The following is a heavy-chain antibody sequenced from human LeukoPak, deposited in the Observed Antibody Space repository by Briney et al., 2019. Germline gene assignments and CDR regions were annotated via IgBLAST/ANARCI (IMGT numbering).Heavy chain of an antibody. CDR1: GFTFSDYY. Sequence: PGGSLRLSCAASGFTFSDYYMSWIRQAPGKGLEWVAYISSSGSTIHYADSVKGRFTISRDNAKNSLYLQMNSLRAEDTAVYYCAKAWDLTGFDYWGQGALVTVSS. CDR3: AKAWDLTGFDY. D-gene: IGHD1-26*01. J-gene: IGHJ4*02. V-gene: IGHV3-11*01. CDR2: ISSSGSTI.